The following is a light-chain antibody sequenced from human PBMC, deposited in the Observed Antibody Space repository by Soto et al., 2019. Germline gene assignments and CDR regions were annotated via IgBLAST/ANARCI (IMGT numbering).Light chain of an antibody. J-gene: IGKJ1*01. CDR3: QQYDSPPRT. CDR1: QSVSSSY. Sequence: EIVLTQSPGTLSLSPGERATLSCRASQSVSSSYLAWYQQKPGQAPRLLIYGASSRATGIPDRFSGSGSGTDFTLTISRQEPEDFAVYYYQQYDSPPRTFGQGTKVEIK. CDR2: GAS. V-gene: IGKV3-20*01.